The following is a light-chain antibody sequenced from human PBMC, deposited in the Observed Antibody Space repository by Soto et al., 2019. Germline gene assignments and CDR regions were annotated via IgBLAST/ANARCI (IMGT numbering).Light chain of an antibody. CDR1: QNVLYSSNNKNY. V-gene: IGKV4-1*01. Sequence: DIVMTQSPDSLAVSLGERATINCKSSQNVLYSSNNKNYLAWYQQKPGQPPKLLIYWASTRDSGVPDRFSGSGSGTDFTLTISSLQAEDVALSYCQQYYTTPVTFGPGTKVDI. CDR2: WAS. CDR3: QQYYTTPVT. J-gene: IGKJ3*01.